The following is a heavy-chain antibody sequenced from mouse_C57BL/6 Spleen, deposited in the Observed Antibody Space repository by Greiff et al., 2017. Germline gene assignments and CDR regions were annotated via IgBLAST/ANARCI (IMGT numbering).Heavy chain of an antibody. J-gene: IGHJ4*01. V-gene: IGHV2-4*01. D-gene: IGHD2-10*02. CDR1: GFSLTSYG. Sequence: VQLQQSGPGLVQPSQSLSITCTVSGFSLTSYGVHWVRQPPGKGLEWLGVIWSGGSTDYNAAFISRLSISKDKAKSQVFFKMNSLQADDTAIYYCAKNPYDYYAMDYWGQGTSVTVSS. CDR3: AKNPYDYYAMDY. CDR2: IWSGGST.